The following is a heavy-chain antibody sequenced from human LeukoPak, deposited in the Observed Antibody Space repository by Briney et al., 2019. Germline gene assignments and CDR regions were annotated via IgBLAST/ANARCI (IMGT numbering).Heavy chain of an antibody. J-gene: IGHJ4*02. Sequence: ASVKVSCKASGYRFTSYGFSWVRQAPGQGLEWMGWISASNGNTKYPQKFQGRLNMTTDTTTSTAYMELRSLRSDDTGFYYCAIFYYDSGGIYYFDCWGQGTLVTVSS. CDR2: ISASNGNT. D-gene: IGHD3-22*01. V-gene: IGHV1-18*01. CDR3: AIFYYDSGGIYYFDC. CDR1: GYRFTSYG.